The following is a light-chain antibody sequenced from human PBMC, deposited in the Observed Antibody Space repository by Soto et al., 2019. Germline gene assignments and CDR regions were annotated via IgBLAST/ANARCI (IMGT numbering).Light chain of an antibody. CDR1: SSDVGSYNL. V-gene: IGLV2-23*01. J-gene: IGLJ2*01. CDR2: EGS. CDR3: CSYAGSSTVA. Sequence: QSALTQPASVSGSPGQSITISCTGTSSDVGSYNLVSWYQQHPGKAPKLMIYEGSKRPSGVSNRFSGSKSGNTASLTISGLQAEDEADYHCCSYAGSSTVAFGGGTKLTVL.